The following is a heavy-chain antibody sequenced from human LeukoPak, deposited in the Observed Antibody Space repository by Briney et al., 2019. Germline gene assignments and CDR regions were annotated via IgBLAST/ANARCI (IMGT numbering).Heavy chain of an antibody. V-gene: IGHV3-48*01. D-gene: IGHD3-10*01. Sequence: GGSLRLSCAASGFTFSSYSMNWVRQAPGKGLEWVSYISSSSSTIYYADSVKGRFTISRDNAKNSLYLQMNSLRAEDTAVYYCVWFGEDYAFDIWGQGTMVTVSS. CDR1: GFTFSSYS. J-gene: IGHJ3*02. CDR2: ISSSSSTI. CDR3: VWFGEDYAFDI.